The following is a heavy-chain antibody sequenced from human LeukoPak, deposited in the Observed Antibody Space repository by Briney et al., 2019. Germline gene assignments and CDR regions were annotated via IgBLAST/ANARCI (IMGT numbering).Heavy chain of an antibody. CDR1: GFTFDDYA. Sequence: GGSLRLSCAASGFTFDDYAMHWVRQAPGKGLEWVSGISWNSGNIGYADPVKGRFTISRDNAKNSLFLQMNSLRAEDTALYYCSKGGSYSRLEYFHHWGQGTLVTVSS. J-gene: IGHJ1*01. CDR3: SKGGSYSRLEYFHH. V-gene: IGHV3-9*01. CDR2: ISWNSGNI. D-gene: IGHD1-26*01.